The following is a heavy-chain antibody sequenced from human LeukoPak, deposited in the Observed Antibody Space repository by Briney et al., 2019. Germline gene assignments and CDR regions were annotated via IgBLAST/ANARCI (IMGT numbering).Heavy chain of an antibody. CDR3: ARALYSGSYPYYFDY. Sequence: GGSLRLSCAASGFTFSSYSMNWVRQAPGKGLEWVSYISSSSSTIYYADSVKGRFTTSRDNAKNSLYLQMNSLRAEDTAVYYCARALYSGSYPYYFDYWGQGTLVTVSS. CDR2: ISSSSSTI. D-gene: IGHD1-26*01. V-gene: IGHV3-48*04. CDR1: GFTFSSYS. J-gene: IGHJ4*02.